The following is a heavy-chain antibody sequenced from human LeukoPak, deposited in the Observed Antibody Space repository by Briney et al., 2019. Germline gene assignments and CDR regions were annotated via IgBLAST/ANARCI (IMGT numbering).Heavy chain of an antibody. D-gene: IGHD7-27*01. J-gene: IGHJ3*02. CDR1: GFIFSNAW. CDR2: IKSKAQGGSI. Sequence: GGSLRLSCAASGFIFSNAWMSWVRQSPPKDLEWIGRIKSKAQGGSIAYAAPLKGRFTISRDDSRDILYLQMGSLETEDTGVYYCGTGDAFDIWGQGTMVTVSS. V-gene: IGHV3-15*01. CDR3: GTGDAFDI.